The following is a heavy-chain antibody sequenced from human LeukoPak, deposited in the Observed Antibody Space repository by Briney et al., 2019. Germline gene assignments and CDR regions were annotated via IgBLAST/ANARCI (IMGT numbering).Heavy chain of an antibody. CDR3: ARDLGVRGMDV. J-gene: IGHJ6*02. CDR2: INHSGST. V-gene: IGHV4-34*01. D-gene: IGHD2-21*01. Sequence: SETLSLTCAVYGGSFSGYYWSWIRQPPGKGLEWIGEINHSGSTNYNPSLKSRVTISVDTSKNRFSLKLSSVTAADTAVYYCARDLGVRGMDVWGQGATVTVSS. CDR1: GGSFSGYY.